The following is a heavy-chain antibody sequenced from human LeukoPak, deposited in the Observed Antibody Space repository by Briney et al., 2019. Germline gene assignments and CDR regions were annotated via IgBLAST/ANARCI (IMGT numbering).Heavy chain of an antibody. CDR1: GFTFSSYA. CDR3: AKDVSYYYGSGTDY. V-gene: IGHV3-23*01. D-gene: IGHD3-10*01. J-gene: IGHJ4*02. CDR2: ISGSGGST. Sequence: GGSLRLSCAASGFTFSSYAMSWVRQAPGKGLEWVSAISGSGGSTYYADSVKGRFTISRDNSKNTLYLQMNSLRAEDTAVYYCAKDVSYYYGSGTDYWGQGTLVTVSS.